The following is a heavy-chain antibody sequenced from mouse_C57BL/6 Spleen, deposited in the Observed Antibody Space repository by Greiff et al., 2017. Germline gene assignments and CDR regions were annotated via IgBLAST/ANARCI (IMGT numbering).Heavy chain of an antibody. CDR2: IHPNSGST. CDR3: ARKGGREGYFDY. V-gene: IGHV1-64*01. J-gene: IGHJ2*01. Sequence: QVQLQQSGAELVKPGASVKLSCKASGYTFTSYWMHWVKQRPGQGLEWIGMIHPNSGSTNYNEKFKSKATLTVDKSSSTAYMQLSSLTSEDSAVYYCARKGGREGYFDYWGQGTTLTVSS. CDR1: GYTFTSYW.